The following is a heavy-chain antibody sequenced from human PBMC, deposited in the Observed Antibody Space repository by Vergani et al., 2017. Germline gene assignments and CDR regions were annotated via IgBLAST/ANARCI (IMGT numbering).Heavy chain of an antibody. Sequence: QVQLVQSGAEVKKPGASVKVSCKASGYTFTSYAMHWVRQAPGQRLEWMGWINAGNGNTKYSQKFQGRVTITRDTSASTAYMELSSLRSEDTAVYYCARVGGLGSGSYYWYFDLWGRGTLVTVSS. V-gene: IGHV1-3*01. CDR3: ARVGGLGSGSYYWYFDL. CDR2: INAGNGNT. D-gene: IGHD1-26*01. CDR1: GYTFTSYA. J-gene: IGHJ2*01.